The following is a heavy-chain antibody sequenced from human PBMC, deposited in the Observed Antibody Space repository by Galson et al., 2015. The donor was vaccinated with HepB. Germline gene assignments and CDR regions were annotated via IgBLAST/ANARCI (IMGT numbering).Heavy chain of an antibody. CDR2: ISGSGSSTI. J-gene: IGHJ4*02. Sequence: SLRLSCAASGFTFTDYSMSWIRQAPGKGLEWVSYISGSGSSTIFYANSVKGRFTISRDNAKNSVYLQMSSLRAEDTAVYYCARGIWSGTVLAYYFDSWGQGTLVTVSS. V-gene: IGHV3-11*01. CDR1: GFTFTDYS. CDR3: ARGIWSGTVLAYYFDS. D-gene: IGHD4-17*01.